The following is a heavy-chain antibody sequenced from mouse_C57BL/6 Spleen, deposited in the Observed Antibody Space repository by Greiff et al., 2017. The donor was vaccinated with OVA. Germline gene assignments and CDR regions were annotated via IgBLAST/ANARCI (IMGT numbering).Heavy chain of an antibody. Sequence: VQLKESGGGLVQPGGSLSLSCAASGFTFTDYYMSWVRQPPGKALEWLGFIRNKANGYTTEYSASVKGRFTISRDNSQSILYLQMNALRAEDSATYYCARWRLLGWYFDVWGTGTTVTVSS. V-gene: IGHV7-3*01. J-gene: IGHJ1*03. D-gene: IGHD2-3*01. CDR1: GFTFTDYY. CDR3: ARWRLLGWYFDV. CDR2: IRNKANGYTT.